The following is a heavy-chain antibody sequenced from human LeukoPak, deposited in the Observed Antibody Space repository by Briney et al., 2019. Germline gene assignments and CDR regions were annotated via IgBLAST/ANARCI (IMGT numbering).Heavy chain of an antibody. D-gene: IGHD2/OR15-2a*01. CDR2: IYYSGST. Sequence: SETLSLTCTVSGGSISSSSYYWGWIRQPPGKGLEWIGSIYYSGSTYYNPSLKSRVTISVDTSKNQFSLKLSSVTAADTAVYYCARDYRNWFDPWGQGTLVTVSS. J-gene: IGHJ5*02. V-gene: IGHV4-39*07. CDR1: GGSISSSSYY. CDR3: ARDYRNWFDP.